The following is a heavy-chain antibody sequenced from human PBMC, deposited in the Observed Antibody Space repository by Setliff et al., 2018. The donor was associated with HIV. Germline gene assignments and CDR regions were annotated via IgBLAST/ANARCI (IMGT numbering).Heavy chain of an antibody. V-gene: IGHV4-38-2*01. CDR2: MDHSGNA. CDR1: GFSISSDCY. D-gene: IGHD2-2*01. J-gene: IGHJ4*02. Sequence: PSETLSLTCEASGFSISSDCYWGWIRQPPGGGLEWIGSMDHSGNAYYNASLKSRVTMSVVTSKNQFSLKLSSVTAADTAVYYCVRQGGTISFDYWGQGTLVTVSS. CDR3: VRQGGTISFDY.